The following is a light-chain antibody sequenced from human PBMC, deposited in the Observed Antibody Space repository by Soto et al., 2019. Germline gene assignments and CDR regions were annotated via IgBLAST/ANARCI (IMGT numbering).Light chain of an antibody. CDR2: DTS. J-gene: IGLJ2*01. Sequence: QAVVTQEPSLTVSPGGTVILTSGSSTGAVTSGHYPYWFQQKSGQAPRTLIYDTSNKHSWAPARFSGSLFGGKAALTLSGAQPEDEAEYYCLLFYGGTGVFGGGTKLTVL. V-gene: IGLV7-46*01. CDR1: TGAVTSGHY. CDR3: LLFYGGTGV.